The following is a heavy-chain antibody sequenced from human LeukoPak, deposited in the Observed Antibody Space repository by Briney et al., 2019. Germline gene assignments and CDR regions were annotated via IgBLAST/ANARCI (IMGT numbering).Heavy chain of an antibody. CDR2: INPSGGST. D-gene: IGHD1-14*01. V-gene: IGHV1-46*02. CDR3: ARDNRNFGPFDY. Sequence: ASVKVSCKASGYTFNNHYMYWVRQAPGQGLEWMGVINPSGGSTSYAQKFQGRVTITRDTSASTAYMELSSLRSEDTAVYYCARDNRNFGPFDYWGQGTLVTVSS. J-gene: IGHJ4*02. CDR1: GYTFNNHY.